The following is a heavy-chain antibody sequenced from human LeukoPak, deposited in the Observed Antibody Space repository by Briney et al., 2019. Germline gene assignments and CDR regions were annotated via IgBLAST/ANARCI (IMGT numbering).Heavy chain of an antibody. J-gene: IGHJ5*02. CDR2: IKKDGSEK. V-gene: IGHV3-7*01. Sequence: GGSLRLSCAASGFTFSDYWMSWVRQVPGKGLEWVANIKKDGSEKHYVDSVKGRFTISRDNAKNSLYLQMSSLRAEDTAVFYCAKYSYGSGTSFDPWGQGTLVTVSS. D-gene: IGHD3-10*01. CDR3: AKYSYGSGTSFDP. CDR1: GFTFSDYW.